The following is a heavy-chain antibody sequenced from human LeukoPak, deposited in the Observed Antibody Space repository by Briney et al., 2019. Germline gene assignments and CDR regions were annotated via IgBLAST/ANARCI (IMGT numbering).Heavy chain of an antibody. CDR1: GFTFISYS. J-gene: IGHJ5*02. CDR2: ISSSSSYI. CDR3: ARENVSPAWLDP. Sequence: GGSLRLSCAASGFTFISYSMNWVRQAPGRGLEWVSSISSSSSYIYYADSVKGRFTISRDNAKNSLYLQMNSPRAEDTAVYYCARENVSPAWLDPWGQGTLVTDSS. D-gene: IGHD3-16*01. V-gene: IGHV3-21*01.